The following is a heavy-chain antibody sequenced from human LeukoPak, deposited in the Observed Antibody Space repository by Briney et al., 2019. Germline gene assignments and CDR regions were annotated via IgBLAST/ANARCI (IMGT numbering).Heavy chain of an antibody. CDR1: GFTFSSYS. J-gene: IGHJ4*02. Sequence: KAGGSLRLSCAASGFTFSSYSMNWVRQAPGKGLEWVSSISSSSSYIYYADSVKGRFTISRDNAKNSLYLQMNSLRAEDTAVYYCARALWGMANPPLGFDYWGQGTLVTVSS. V-gene: IGHV3-21*01. CDR3: ARALWGMANPPLGFDY. CDR2: ISSSSSYI. D-gene: IGHD3-16*01.